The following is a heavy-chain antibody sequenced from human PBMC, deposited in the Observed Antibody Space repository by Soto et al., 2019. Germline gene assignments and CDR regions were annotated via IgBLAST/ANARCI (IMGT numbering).Heavy chain of an antibody. CDR1: SGSITGYY. Sequence: SETLSLTCTVSSGSITGYYWSWMRQPPGGGLEWIGYIYSAGNTLYTPSLQSRVTISVDTSKNQFSLNLRSVTAADTAVYYCARHDPVPKLQHGMGVWGQGATVTVSS. D-gene: IGHD6-13*01. CDR3: ARHDPVPKLQHGMGV. V-gene: IGHV4-59*01. CDR2: IYSAGNT. J-gene: IGHJ6*02.